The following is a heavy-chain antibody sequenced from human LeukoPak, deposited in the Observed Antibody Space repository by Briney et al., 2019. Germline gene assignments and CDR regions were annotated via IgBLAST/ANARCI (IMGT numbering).Heavy chain of an antibody. CDR2: INPNSGGT. CDR1: GYTFTGYY. CDR3: ARGGGSGSYYTTDY. J-gene: IGHJ4*02. D-gene: IGHD3-10*01. Sequence: ASVKVSCKASGYTFTGYYMHWVGQAPGQGLEWMGWINPNSGGTNYAQKFQGRVTMTRDTSISTAYMELSRLRSDDTAVYYCARGGGSGSYYTTDYWGQGTLVTVSS. V-gene: IGHV1-2*02.